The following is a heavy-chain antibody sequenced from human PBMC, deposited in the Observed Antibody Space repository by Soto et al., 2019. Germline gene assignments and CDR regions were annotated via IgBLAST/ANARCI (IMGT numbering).Heavy chain of an antibody. J-gene: IGHJ6*02. V-gene: IGHV1-69*13. D-gene: IGHD3-10*01. CDR2: IIPIFGTA. CDR1: GGTFSSYA. CDR3: ARTRGVNSIRYYYYGMDV. Sequence: ASVKVSCKASGGTFSSYAISWVRQAPGQGLEWMGGIIPIFGTANYAQKSQGRVTITADESTSTAYMELSSLRSEDTAVYYCARTRGVNSIRYYYYGMDVWGQGTTVTVSS.